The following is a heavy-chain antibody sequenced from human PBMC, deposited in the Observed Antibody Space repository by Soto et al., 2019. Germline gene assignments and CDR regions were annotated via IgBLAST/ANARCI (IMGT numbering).Heavy chain of an antibody. Sequence: HPGGSLRLSCAASGFTFSSYAMHWVRQAPGKGLEWVAVISYDGSNKYYADSVRGRFTISRDNSKNTLYLQMNSLRAEDTAVYYCARDSPTGGALRYCSSTSCYVVPLSPMDVWGQGTTVTVSS. V-gene: IGHV3-30-3*01. CDR3: ARDSPTGGALRYCSSTSCYVVPLSPMDV. CDR1: GFTFSSYA. CDR2: ISYDGSNK. J-gene: IGHJ6*02. D-gene: IGHD2-2*01.